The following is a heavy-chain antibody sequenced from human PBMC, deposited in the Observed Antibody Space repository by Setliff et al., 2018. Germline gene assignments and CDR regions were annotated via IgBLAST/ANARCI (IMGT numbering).Heavy chain of an antibody. CDR2: INHYGST. D-gene: IGHD3-10*01. Sequence: TLSLTCAVYDGSFSDYYWSWIRQPPGKGLEWIGEINHYGSTSYKSSLKSRVTISVDTSKTQFSLKLSSVAAADTAVYYCARRWNFGPYGSGIHDGFDMWGQGTKVTV. CDR1: DGSFSDYY. V-gene: IGHV4-34*01. CDR3: ARRWNFGPYGSGIHDGFDM. J-gene: IGHJ3*02.